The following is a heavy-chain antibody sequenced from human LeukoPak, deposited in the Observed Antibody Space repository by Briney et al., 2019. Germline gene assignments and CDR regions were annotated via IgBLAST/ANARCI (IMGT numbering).Heavy chain of an antibody. CDR2: IYTSGST. J-gene: IGHJ4*02. D-gene: IGHD3-22*01. Sequence: SQTLSLTCTVSGGSISSGSYYWSWIRQPAGKGLEWIGRIYTSGSTNYNPSLKSRVTISVDTSKNQFSLKLSSVTAADTAVYYCAREGYYYVVDCWGQGTLVTVSS. CDR3: AREGYYYVVDC. CDR1: GGSISSGSYY. V-gene: IGHV4-61*02.